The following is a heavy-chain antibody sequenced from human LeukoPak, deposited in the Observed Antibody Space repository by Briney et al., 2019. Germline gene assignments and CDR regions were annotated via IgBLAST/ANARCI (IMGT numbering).Heavy chain of an antibody. Sequence: GGSLRLPCAASGFTFSDYYMSWIRQAPGKGLEWVSVIYSGGSTYYADSVKGRFTISRDNSKNTLYLQMNSLRAEDTAVYYCARDVAGPFDYWGQGTLVTVSS. J-gene: IGHJ4*02. CDR2: IYSGGST. V-gene: IGHV3-66*01. D-gene: IGHD2-15*01. CDR3: ARDVAGPFDY. CDR1: GFTFSDYY.